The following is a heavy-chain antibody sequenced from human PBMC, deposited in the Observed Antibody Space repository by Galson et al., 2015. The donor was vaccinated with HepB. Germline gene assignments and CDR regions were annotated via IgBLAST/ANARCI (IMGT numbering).Heavy chain of an antibody. Sequence: SLRLSCAASGFTFSSYSMNWVRQAPGKGLECVSYISSSSSTIYYAVSVKGRFTISRYNAKNSLYLQMNSLRDEDTAVYYCAREAAAGGGYWGQGTLVTVS. CDR3: AREAAAGGGY. J-gene: IGHJ4*02. D-gene: IGHD6-13*01. CDR2: ISSSSSTI. V-gene: IGHV3-48*02. CDR1: GFTFSSYS.